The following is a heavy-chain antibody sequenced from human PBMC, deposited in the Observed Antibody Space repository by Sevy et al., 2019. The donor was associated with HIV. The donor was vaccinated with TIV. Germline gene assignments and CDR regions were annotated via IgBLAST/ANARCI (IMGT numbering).Heavy chain of an antibody. CDR3: AREGCTNPHVY. CDR2: FSFGCGRI. J-gene: IGHJ4*02. Sequence: GGSLRLSCEASGFTFSKYSMSWVRQAPGKGLEWVSTFSFGCGRINYADSVKGRFTISRDDSKNTLYLQMNSLRAEDTAVFYCAREGCTNPHVYWGQGTLVTVSS. CDR1: GFTFSKYS. D-gene: IGHD2-8*01. V-gene: IGHV3-23*01.